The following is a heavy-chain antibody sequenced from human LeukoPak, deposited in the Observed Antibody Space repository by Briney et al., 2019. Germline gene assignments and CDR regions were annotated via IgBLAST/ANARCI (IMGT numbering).Heavy chain of an antibody. CDR1: VYTFTDDY. Sequence: ASVKGSCTASVYTFTDDYVHWVRQAPGEGLEWMGWINPHTGGAQYAQKFQGRVTMTRDMSIITVYMQLSSLRSDDTAVYYCARHGSAGGYSYNSGMDVWGQGTTVTVSS. D-gene: IGHD3-16*01. V-gene: IGHV1-2*02. CDR2: INPHTGGA. CDR3: ARHGSAGGYSYNSGMDV. J-gene: IGHJ6*02.